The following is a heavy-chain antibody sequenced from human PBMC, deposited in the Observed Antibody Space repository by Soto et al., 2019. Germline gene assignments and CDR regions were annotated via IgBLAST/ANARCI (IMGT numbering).Heavy chain of an antibody. J-gene: IGHJ4*02. Sequence: EVQLVESGGGLVQPGGSLRLSCAVSGFIFSDYWMTWVRQAPGKGLEWVATISPEGSEKYYVDSLKGRFTISRDNAKNSLYLPMISPRAGDTAPYYCARARIEYWGRGTLITVSS. V-gene: IGHV3-7*03. CDR3: ARARIEY. CDR1: GFIFSDYW. CDR2: ISPEGSEK.